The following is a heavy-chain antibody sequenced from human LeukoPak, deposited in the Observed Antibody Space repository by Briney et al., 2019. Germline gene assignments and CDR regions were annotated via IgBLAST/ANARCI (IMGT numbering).Heavy chain of an antibody. Sequence: PGGSLRLSCVASGFTFNNYWMSWVRQAPGTGPEWVANIKQDGSEKYYVDSVKGRFTISRDNAKNSLYLQMDSLRAEDTAVYYCARDKVVGATSLDYWGQGTLVTVFS. D-gene: IGHD1-26*01. V-gene: IGHV3-7*01. CDR2: IKQDGSEK. CDR3: ARDKVVGATSLDY. J-gene: IGHJ4*02. CDR1: GFTFNNYW.